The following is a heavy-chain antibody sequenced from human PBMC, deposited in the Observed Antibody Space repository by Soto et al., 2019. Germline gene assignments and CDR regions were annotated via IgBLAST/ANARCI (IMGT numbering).Heavy chain of an antibody. D-gene: IGHD3-3*01. J-gene: IGHJ6*02. V-gene: IGHV1-69*06. CDR3: ARNYYFWRGKTGYYYGIDF. Sequence: SVKVSCKASGGTFSSYAISWVRQAPGQGLEWMGGIIPIFGTANYAQKFQGRVTITADKSTSTAYMELSSLRSEDTAVYYCARNYYFWRGKTGYYYGIDFWGQGTTVTVSS. CDR2: IIPIFGTA. CDR1: GGTFSSYA.